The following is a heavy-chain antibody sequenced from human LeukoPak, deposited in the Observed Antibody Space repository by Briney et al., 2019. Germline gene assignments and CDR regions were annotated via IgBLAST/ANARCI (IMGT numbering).Heavy chain of an antibody. CDR3: ARAPRGESDAASGFYGMDV. CDR2: SHYRGST. D-gene: IGHD3-22*01. CDR1: GGSISTYY. Sequence: SETLSLTCSVSGGSISTYYCTWIRQTPGKGLEWIGYSHYRGSTNYNPSLKSRVTISVDTSNNQFSLRLNSVTAADTAIYYCARAPRGESDAASGFYGMDVWGQGTTVTVSS. J-gene: IGHJ6*02. V-gene: IGHV4-59*01.